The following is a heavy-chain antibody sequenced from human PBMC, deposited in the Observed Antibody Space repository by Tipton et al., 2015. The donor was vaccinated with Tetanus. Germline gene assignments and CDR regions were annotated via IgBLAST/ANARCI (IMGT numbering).Heavy chain of an antibody. CDR2: ISYDGSNK. V-gene: IGHV3-30*18. J-gene: IGHJ4*02. CDR3: AEDQGGYYLDSIDY. Sequence: SLRLSCAASGFTFSSYGMHWVRQAPGKGLEWVAVISYDGSNKYYADSVKGRFTISRDNSKNTLYLQMNSLRAEDTAVYYCAEDQGGYYLDSIDYWGQGTLVTVSS. D-gene: IGHD3-22*01. CDR1: GFTFSSYG.